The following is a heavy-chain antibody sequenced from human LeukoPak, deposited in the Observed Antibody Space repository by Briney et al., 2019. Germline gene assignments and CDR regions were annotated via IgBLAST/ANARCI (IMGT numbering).Heavy chain of an antibody. CDR3: ARALDGSGSRSFDY. D-gene: IGHD3-10*01. Sequence: GGSLRLSCAASGFTFSTYWMSWVRQAPGKGLEWVANIKEDGGEKDYLDSVKGRFTISRDNAKNSLYLQMNSLRAEDTAVYYCARALDGSGSRSFDYWGQGTLVTVSS. V-gene: IGHV3-7*01. J-gene: IGHJ4*02. CDR1: GFTFSTYW. CDR2: IKEDGGEK.